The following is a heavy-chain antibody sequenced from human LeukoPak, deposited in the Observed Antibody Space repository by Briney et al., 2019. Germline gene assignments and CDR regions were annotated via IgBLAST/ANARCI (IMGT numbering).Heavy chain of an antibody. D-gene: IGHD3-10*01. Sequence: PSETLSLTCIVSGGSINIGSYFWGWIRQPPGKGLEWIGSIFFSGTTYYNPSLKSRVTMSVDTSKNQFSLKLSSVTAADTAVYYCARDILLWFGIPNYYMDVWGKGTTVTISS. CDR2: IFFSGTT. J-gene: IGHJ6*03. V-gene: IGHV4-39*07. CDR3: ARDILLWFGIPNYYMDV. CDR1: GGSINIGSYF.